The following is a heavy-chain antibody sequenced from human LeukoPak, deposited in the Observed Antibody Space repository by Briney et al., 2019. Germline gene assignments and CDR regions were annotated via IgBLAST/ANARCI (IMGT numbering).Heavy chain of an antibody. D-gene: IGHD3-10*01. Sequence: ASVKVSCKASGYTFTDNYIHWVRQAPGQGLEWMGWINPHSAGTNYAQMFQGRVTMTRDTSISTAYMELSRLRSDDTAVYCCARGRSVNYHGQDYWGQGTLVTVSS. CDR2: INPHSAGT. CDR1: GYTFTDNY. V-gene: IGHV1-2*02. CDR3: ARGRSVNYHGQDY. J-gene: IGHJ4*02.